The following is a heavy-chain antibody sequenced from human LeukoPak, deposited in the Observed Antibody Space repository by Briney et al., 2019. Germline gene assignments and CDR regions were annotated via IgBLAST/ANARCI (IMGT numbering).Heavy chain of an antibody. J-gene: IGHJ4*02. V-gene: IGHV3-53*01. CDR3: AREFERNYFDY. Sequence: GGSLRLSCAASGFTVSSNYMSWVRQAPGKGLEWVSVIYSGGSTYYADSVKGRFTISRDNSKNTLYLQMNSLRAEDTAVYYCAREFERNYFDYWGQGTLVTVSS. CDR2: IYSGGST. CDR1: GFTVSSNY. D-gene: IGHD1-1*01.